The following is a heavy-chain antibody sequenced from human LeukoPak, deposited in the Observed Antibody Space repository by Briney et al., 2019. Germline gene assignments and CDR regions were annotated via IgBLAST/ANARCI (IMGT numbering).Heavy chain of an antibody. CDR2: ISSGSSYI. V-gene: IGHV3-21*01. CDR3: ARDIQTYYYDSSGYYPLDY. Sequence: GGSLRLSCAASGFTFSSYSMNWVRQAPGKGLEWVSSISSGSSYIYYADSVKGRFTISRDNAKNSLYLQMNSLRAEDTAVYYCARDIQTYYYDSSGYYPLDYWGQGTLVTVSS. CDR1: GFTFSSYS. D-gene: IGHD3-22*01. J-gene: IGHJ4*02.